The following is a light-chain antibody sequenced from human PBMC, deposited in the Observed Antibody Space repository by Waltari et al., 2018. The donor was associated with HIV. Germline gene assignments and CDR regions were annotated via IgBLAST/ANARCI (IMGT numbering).Light chain of an antibody. Sequence: SFELTQPPSVSVSPGQTASITCSGDNLGATYACWYQQKQGQSPLLVIYQDNKRPSGLPMRFCCSNAENTATLIISGAQSMDEADYYCQAWDSNTAVVGGGTKLTVL. CDR3: QAWDSNTAV. CDR2: QDN. CDR1: NLGATY. J-gene: IGLJ2*01. V-gene: IGLV3-1*01.